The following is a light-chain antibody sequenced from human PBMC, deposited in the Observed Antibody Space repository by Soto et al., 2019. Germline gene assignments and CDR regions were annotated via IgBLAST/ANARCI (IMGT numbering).Light chain of an antibody. CDR2: AAS. CDR3: QKIYSTPRT. J-gene: IGKJ1*01. V-gene: IGKV1-39*01. CDR1: QSISSY. Sequence: DIQMTQSPSSLSASVGDRVTITCRASQSISSYLNWYQQKPGKAPKLLIYAASSLQSGVPSRFSGSGSGTDFPLTISSLQPEDFATYYCQKIYSTPRTFGKGPKVDIK.